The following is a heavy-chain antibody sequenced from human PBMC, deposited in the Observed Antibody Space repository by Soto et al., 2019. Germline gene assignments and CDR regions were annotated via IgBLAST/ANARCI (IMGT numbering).Heavy chain of an antibody. CDR1: GGTFSSYA. J-gene: IGHJ4*02. CDR3: ARDAEMATTPYRYFDH. CDR2: IIPIFGAA. V-gene: IGHV1-69*13. D-gene: IGHD5-12*01. Sequence: RASVKVSCKASGGTFSSYAISWVRQAPGQGLEWMGGIIPIFGAANYAQKFQGRVTITADESTSTAYMELSSLRSEDTAVYYCARDAEMATTPYRYFDHWGQGTLVTVSS.